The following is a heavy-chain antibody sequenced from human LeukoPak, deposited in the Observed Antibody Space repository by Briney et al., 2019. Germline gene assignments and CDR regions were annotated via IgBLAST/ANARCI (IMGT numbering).Heavy chain of an antibody. CDR1: GFTFSNYG. D-gene: IGHD3-22*01. CDR3: AKETSTGYQDN. Sequence: QPGRSLRLSCAASGFTFSNYGMHWVRQAPGKGLEWVAVLSYDGNTEYYADAVKSRFPISRDNTQNTLNRQINSLRADDTAVYYGAKETSTGYQDNGGQGTRFTVFS. CDR2: LSYDGNTE. J-gene: IGHJ4*02. V-gene: IGHV3-30*18.